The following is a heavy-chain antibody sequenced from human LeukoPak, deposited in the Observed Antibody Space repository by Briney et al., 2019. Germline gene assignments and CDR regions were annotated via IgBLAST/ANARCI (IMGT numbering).Heavy chain of an antibody. V-gene: IGHV3-30*04. CDR2: ISYDGSNK. Sequence: GGSLRLSCAASGFTFSSYAMHWVRQAPGKGLEWVAVISYDGSNKYYADSVKGRFTISRDNSKNTLYLQMNSLRAEGTAVYYCAKGIYNWNDSPFDYWGQGTLVTVSS. J-gene: IGHJ4*02. CDR3: AKGIYNWNDSPFDY. D-gene: IGHD1-20*01. CDR1: GFTFSSYA.